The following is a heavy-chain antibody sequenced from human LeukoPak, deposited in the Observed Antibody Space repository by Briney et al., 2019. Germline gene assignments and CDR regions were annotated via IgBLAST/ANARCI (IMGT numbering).Heavy chain of an antibody. V-gene: IGHV4-34*01. Sequence: SETLSLTCAVYGRSFSGYYWSWIRQPPGKGLEWIGEINHSGSTNYNPSLKSRVTISVDTSKNQFSLKLSSVTAADTAVYYCARERYSSGWANYFDYWGQGTLVTVSS. D-gene: IGHD6-19*01. J-gene: IGHJ4*02. CDR3: ARERYSSGWANYFDY. CDR2: INHSGST. CDR1: GRSFSGYY.